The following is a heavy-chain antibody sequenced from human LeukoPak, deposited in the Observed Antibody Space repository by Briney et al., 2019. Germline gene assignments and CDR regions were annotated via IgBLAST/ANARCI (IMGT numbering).Heavy chain of an antibody. V-gene: IGHV3-15*07. CDR3: TTGNWGSFSY. Sequence: GGSLRLSCAASGFTFSNAWMNWVRQAPGKGLEWDGRIKSKTDGGTTDYAAPVKGRFTISRDDSRHTLYLQVNSLKTEDTAVYYCTTGNWGSFSYWGQGTLVTVSS. CDR1: GFTFSNAW. D-gene: IGHD7-27*01. J-gene: IGHJ4*02. CDR2: IKSKTDGGTT.